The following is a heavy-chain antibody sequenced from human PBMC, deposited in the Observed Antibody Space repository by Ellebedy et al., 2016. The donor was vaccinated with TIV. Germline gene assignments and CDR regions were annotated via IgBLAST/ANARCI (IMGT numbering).Heavy chain of an antibody. CDR2: IRSKPKGYAT. Sequence: GESLKISCAASGFTFSGSAMHWVRQASGKGLEWVGHIRSKPKGYATAYAASVKGRFTISRDDSKNTAYLQMNSLKTEDTAVYYCTRNYGDYYYYGMDVWGQGTTVTVSS. CDR3: TRNYGDYYYYGMDV. CDR1: GFTFSGSA. J-gene: IGHJ6*02. D-gene: IGHD4-17*01. V-gene: IGHV3-73*01.